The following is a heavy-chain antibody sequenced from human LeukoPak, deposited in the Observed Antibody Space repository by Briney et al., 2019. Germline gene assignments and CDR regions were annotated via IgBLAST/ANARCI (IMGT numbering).Heavy chain of an antibody. Sequence: SEALSLTCTVSGGSISGYYWSWIRQPPGKGLEWIGYIFYSGSTNYNPSLKSRVTISVDTSKNQFSLKLSSVTAADTAVYYCARGEWDLLFDYWGQGTLVTVSS. CDR1: GGSISGYY. J-gene: IGHJ4*02. CDR3: ARGEWDLLFDY. D-gene: IGHD1-26*01. CDR2: IFYSGST. V-gene: IGHV4-59*01.